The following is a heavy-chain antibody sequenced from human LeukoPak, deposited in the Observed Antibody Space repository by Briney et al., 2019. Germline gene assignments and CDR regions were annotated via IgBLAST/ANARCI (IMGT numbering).Heavy chain of an antibody. CDR3: AKEAGFLRGYYKDGFDN. D-gene: IGHD3-3*01. Sequence: PGGSLRLSCAASGFNFRSYTMAWVRQAPGKGLEYVSSISSNSYYIYYAYSLKGRFTISRDNAENSLYLQLNSLRAEDPAVYYCAKEAGFLRGYYKDGFDNWGQGTMVTVSS. CDR1: GFNFRSYT. J-gene: IGHJ3*02. V-gene: IGHV3-21*06. CDR2: ISSNSYYI.